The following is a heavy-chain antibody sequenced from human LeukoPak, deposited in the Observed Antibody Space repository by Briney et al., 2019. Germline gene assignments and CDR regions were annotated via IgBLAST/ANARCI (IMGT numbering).Heavy chain of an antibody. V-gene: IGHV7-4-1*02. J-gene: IGHJ3*02. CDR2: INTNTGNP. CDR1: GYTFTSYA. D-gene: IGHD3-10*01. Sequence: ASVKVSCKASGYTFTSYAMNWVRQAPGQGLEWMGWINTNTGNPTYAQGFTGWFVFSLDTSVSTAYLQISSLKAEDTAVYYCARDAFFSLFGEHAFDIWGQGTMVTVSS. CDR3: ARDAFFSLFGEHAFDI.